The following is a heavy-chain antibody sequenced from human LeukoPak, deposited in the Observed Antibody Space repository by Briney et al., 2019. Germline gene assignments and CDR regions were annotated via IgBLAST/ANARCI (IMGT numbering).Heavy chain of an antibody. J-gene: IGHJ3*02. CDR2: IKQDGSEK. Sequence: GGSLRLSCAASGFTFSSYWMSWVRQAPGKGLEWMANIKQDGSEKYYVDSVKGRFTISRDNAKNSLYLQMNSLRAEDTAVYYCASSITIFGVVYSDAFDIWGQGTMVTVSS. V-gene: IGHV3-7*01. CDR3: ASSITIFGVVYSDAFDI. D-gene: IGHD3-3*01. CDR1: GFTFSSYW.